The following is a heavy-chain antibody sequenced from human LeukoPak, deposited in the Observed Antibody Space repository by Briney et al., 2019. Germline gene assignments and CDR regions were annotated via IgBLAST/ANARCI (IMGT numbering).Heavy chain of an antibody. CDR1: GDSFTNYW. CDR3: ARGRRYFDY. CDR2: IYPGDSDT. J-gene: IGHJ4*02. V-gene: IGHV5-51*01. Sequence: GESLKISCKGSGDSFTNYWIGWVRQMPGRGLEWMGIIYPGDSDTTYSPSFQGQVTISADKSVSTAYLQWSSLKASDTAMYYCARGRRYFDYWGQGTLVTVSS. D-gene: IGHD1-14*01.